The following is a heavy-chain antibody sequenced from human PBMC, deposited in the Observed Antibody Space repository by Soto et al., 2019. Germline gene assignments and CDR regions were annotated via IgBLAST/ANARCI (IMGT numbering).Heavy chain of an antibody. J-gene: IGHJ4*02. Sequence: PGGSLRLSCSASGFTFSSYAMSRVRQAPGKGLEWVSAISGSGGSTYYADSVKGRFTISRDNSKNTLYLQMNSLRAEDTAVYYCANRPFYCTNGVCYTGSIDYWGQGTLVTVSS. CDR1: GFTFSSYA. CDR3: ANRPFYCTNGVCYTGSIDY. V-gene: IGHV3-23*01. D-gene: IGHD2-8*01. CDR2: ISGSGGST.